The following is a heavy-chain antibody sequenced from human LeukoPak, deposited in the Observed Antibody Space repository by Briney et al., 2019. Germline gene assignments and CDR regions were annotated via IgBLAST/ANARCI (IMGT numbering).Heavy chain of an antibody. J-gene: IGHJ4*02. CDR2: IYYGGST. D-gene: IGHD5-18*01. CDR3: ARIGVMDGYSYGTTGYYFDY. Sequence: SQTLSLTCTVSGGSISSGGYCWSWIRQPPGKGLEWIGYIYYGGSTYYNPSLKSRVTISVDRSKNQFSLKLSSVTAADTAVYYCARIGVMDGYSYGTTGYYFDYWGQGTLVTVSS. CDR1: GGSISSGGYC. V-gene: IGHV4-30-2*02.